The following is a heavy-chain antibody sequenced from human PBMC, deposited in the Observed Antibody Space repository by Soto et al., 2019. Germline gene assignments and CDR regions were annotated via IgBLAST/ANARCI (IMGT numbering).Heavy chain of an antibody. CDR2: IIPIFGTA. Sequence: SVKVSCKASGGTFSSYAISWVRQAPGQGLEWMGGIIPIFGTANYAQKFQSRVTITADESTSTAYMELSSLRSEDTAVYYCARGGATIFGVVSATQNNWFDPWGQGTLVTVSS. CDR3: ARGGATIFGVVSATQNNWFDP. D-gene: IGHD3-3*01. J-gene: IGHJ5*02. CDR1: GGTFSSYA. V-gene: IGHV1-69*13.